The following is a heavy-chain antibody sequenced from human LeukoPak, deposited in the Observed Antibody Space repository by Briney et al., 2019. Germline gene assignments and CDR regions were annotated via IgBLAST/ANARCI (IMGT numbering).Heavy chain of an antibody. V-gene: IGHV3-7*01. CDR3: ARGGHSSSLFWNY. CDR2: IMPDGSER. Sequence: GGSLRLACSASGFTFSNYWMTWVRQAPGKGPEWVANIMPDGSERYYADSLRGRFTISRDNAKYALYLRIDSLRVEDTAVYYCARGGHSSSLFWNYLGQGSLVTVSS. J-gene: IGHJ4*02. D-gene: IGHD6-6*01. CDR1: GFTFSNYW.